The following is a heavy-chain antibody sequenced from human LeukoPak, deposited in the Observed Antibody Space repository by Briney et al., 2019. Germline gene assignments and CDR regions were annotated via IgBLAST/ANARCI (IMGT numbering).Heavy chain of an antibody. J-gene: IGHJ5*02. V-gene: IGHV4-59*08. CDR2: IYYSGST. CDR3: ARHARSLNWFDP. CDR1: GGSISSYY. Sequence: KPSETLSLTCTVSGGSISSYYWSWIRQPPGKGLEWIGYIYYSGSTNYNPSLKSRVTISVDTSKNQFSLKLSSVTAADTAVYYCARHARSLNWFDPWGQGTLVTVSS.